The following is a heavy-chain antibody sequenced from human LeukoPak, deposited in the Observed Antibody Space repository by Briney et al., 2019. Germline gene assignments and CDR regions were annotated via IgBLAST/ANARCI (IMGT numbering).Heavy chain of an antibody. J-gene: IGHJ4*02. CDR3: AKGDGGYCSSTSCPWADY. Sequence: GGSLRLSCAASGFTFSSYGMHWVRQAPGKGLEWVAFIRYDGSNKYYADSVKGRFTISRDNSKNTLYLQMNSLRAEDTAVYYCAKGDGGYCSSTSCPWADYWGQGTLVTVSS. CDR2: IRYDGSNK. D-gene: IGHD2-2*01. V-gene: IGHV3-30*02. CDR1: GFTFSSYG.